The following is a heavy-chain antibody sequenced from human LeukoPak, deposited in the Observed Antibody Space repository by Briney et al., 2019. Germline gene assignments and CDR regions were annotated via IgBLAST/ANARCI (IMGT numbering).Heavy chain of an antibody. J-gene: IGHJ5*02. Sequence: SETLSLTCAVYGGSFSGYYWRWIRHPPGKGLEWIGEINHSGSTNYNPSLKSRVTISVDTSKNQFSLKLSSVTAADTAVYYCARADCSSTSCYAGGWFDPWGQGTLVTVSS. CDR3: ARADCSSTSCYAGGWFDP. CDR1: GGSFSGYY. CDR2: INHSGST. V-gene: IGHV4-34*01. D-gene: IGHD2-2*01.